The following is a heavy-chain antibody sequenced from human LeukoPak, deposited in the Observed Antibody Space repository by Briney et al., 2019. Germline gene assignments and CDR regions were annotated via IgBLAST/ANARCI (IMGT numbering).Heavy chain of an antibody. CDR1: GGSISSYY. J-gene: IGHJ4*02. D-gene: IGHD5-18*01. V-gene: IGHV4-59*08. CDR2: IYYSGST. CDR3: ARGGYSYGSFADY. Sequence: SETLSLTCTVSGGSISSYYWSWIRQPPGKGLEWIGYIYYSGSTNYNPSLKSRVTISVDTSKNQFSLKLSSVTAADTAVYYCARGGYSYGSFADYWGQGTLVTVSS.